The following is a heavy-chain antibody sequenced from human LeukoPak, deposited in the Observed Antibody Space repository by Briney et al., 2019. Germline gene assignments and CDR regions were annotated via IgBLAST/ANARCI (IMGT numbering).Heavy chain of an antibody. CDR3: AKDRRPYDSSGYYFV. CDR2: ISGSASST. CDR1: GFTFSNYA. V-gene: IGHV3-23*01. D-gene: IGHD3-22*01. J-gene: IGHJ4*02. Sequence: GGSLRLSCAASGFTFSNYAMSWVRQAPGKGLEWVSAISGSASSTYHADSVKGRFTISRDNSKNTLYLQMNSLRAEDTAVYYCAKDRRPYDSSGYYFVWGQGTLVTVSS.